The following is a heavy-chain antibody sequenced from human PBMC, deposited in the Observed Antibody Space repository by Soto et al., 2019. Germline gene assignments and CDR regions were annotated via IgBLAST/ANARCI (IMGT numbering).Heavy chain of an antibody. CDR1: GNTFNAYW. V-gene: IGHV5-51*01. J-gene: IGHJ3*02. D-gene: IGHD6-6*01. CDR2: IFPGDSDT. CDR3: ARRAFGSSRSFDI. Sequence: PGESLKISCTVSGNTFNAYWIGWVRQTPGKGLEWVGIIFPGDSDTRYSPSFEGQVTISVDKSIKTAYLQMNSLRAEDTVLYYCARRAFGSSRSFDIWGQGTMVTVSS.